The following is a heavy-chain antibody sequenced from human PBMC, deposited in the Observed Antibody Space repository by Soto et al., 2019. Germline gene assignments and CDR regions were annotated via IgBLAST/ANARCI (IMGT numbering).Heavy chain of an antibody. V-gene: IGHV1-24*01. Sequence: ASVKVSCKVSGYTLTKLSMHWVRQAPGKGLEWMGGFNPEDGETIYAQKFQGRVAVTEDTSTDTAYMELNSLISEDTAVYYCATPPGRQQLLLRALSFDYWGQGTLVTVSS. D-gene: IGHD4-4*01. CDR2: FNPEDGET. J-gene: IGHJ4*02. CDR3: ATPPGRQQLLLRALSFDY. CDR1: GYTLTKLS.